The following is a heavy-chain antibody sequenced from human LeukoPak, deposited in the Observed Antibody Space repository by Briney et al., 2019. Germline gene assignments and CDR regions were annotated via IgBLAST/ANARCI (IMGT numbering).Heavy chain of an antibody. V-gene: IGHV4-34*01. CDR3: AIYTVGYY. CDR2: INHSGST. J-gene: IGHJ4*02. CDR1: GGSFSGYY. Sequence: SETLSLTCAVYGGSFSGYYWSWIRQPRGKGLEWIGEINHSGSTNYNPSLKSRVTISVDTSKNQFSLKRSSVTAADTAVYYCAIYTVGYYWGQGTLVTVSS. D-gene: IGHD4-4*01.